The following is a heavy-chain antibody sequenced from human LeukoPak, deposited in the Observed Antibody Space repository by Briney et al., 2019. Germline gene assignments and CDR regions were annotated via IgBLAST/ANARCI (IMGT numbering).Heavy chain of an antibody. CDR3: ARGNASEYYDFWSAPDY. CDR2: IYHSGST. CDR1: GGSISSGGYY. V-gene: IGHV4-30-2*01. D-gene: IGHD3-3*01. J-gene: IGHJ4*02. Sequence: SETLSLTCTVSGGSISSGGYYWNWIRQPPGKGLEWIGYIYHSGSTYYNPSLKSRVTISVDRSKNQFSLKLSSVTAADTAVYYCARGNASEYYDFWSAPDYWGQGTLVTVSS.